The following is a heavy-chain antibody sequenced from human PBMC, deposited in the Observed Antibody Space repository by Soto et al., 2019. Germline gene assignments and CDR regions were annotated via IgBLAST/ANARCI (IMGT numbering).Heavy chain of an antibody. J-gene: IGHJ4*02. CDR2: ISAYNGNT. V-gene: IGHV1-18*04. CDR3: ARGGGPYCSGGSCYSGPYYFDY. CDR1: GYTFTSYG. Sequence: VASVKVSCKASGYTFTSYGISWVRQAPGQGLEWMGWISAYNGNTNYAQKLQGRVTMTTDTSTSTAYMELRSLRSDDTAVYYCARGGGPYCSGGSCYSGPYYFDYWGQGTLVTVSS. D-gene: IGHD2-15*01.